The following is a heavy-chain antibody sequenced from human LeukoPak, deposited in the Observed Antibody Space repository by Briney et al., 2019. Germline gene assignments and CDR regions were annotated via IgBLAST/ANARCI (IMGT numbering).Heavy chain of an antibody. V-gene: IGHV3-23*01. D-gene: IGHD3-9*01. CDR2: ISGSGGST. Sequence: GSLRHSCAASGFTFSSYAMSWVRQAPGKGLEWVSAISGSGGSTYYADSVKGRFTISRDNSKNTLYLQMNSLRAEDTAVYYCAKDGVTNYDILTGYPHWGQGTLVTVSS. J-gene: IGHJ4*02. CDR1: GFTFSSYA. CDR3: AKDGVTNYDILTGYPH.